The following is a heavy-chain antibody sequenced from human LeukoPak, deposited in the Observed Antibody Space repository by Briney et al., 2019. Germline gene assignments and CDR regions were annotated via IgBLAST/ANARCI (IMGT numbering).Heavy chain of an antibody. J-gene: IGHJ4*02. V-gene: IGHV3-30-3*01. Sequence: GRSLRLSCAASGFTFSSYAMHWVRQAPGKGLEWVAVISYDGSNKYYADSVKGRFTISRDNSKNTLYLQMNSLRAEDTAVYYCARQGYCSGGSCYPRTYYFDYWGQGTLVTVSS. D-gene: IGHD2-15*01. CDR2: ISYDGSNK. CDR3: ARQGYCSGGSCYPRTYYFDY. CDR1: GFTFSSYA.